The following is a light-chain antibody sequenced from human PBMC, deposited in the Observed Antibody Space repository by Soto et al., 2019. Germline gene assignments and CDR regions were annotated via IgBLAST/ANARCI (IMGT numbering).Light chain of an antibody. CDR3: ATWDDSVSGYV. CDR2: SNN. V-gene: IGLV1-44*01. J-gene: IGLJ1*01. CDR1: SSNIGSRA. Sequence: QSALTQPASASGTPGQRVTISCSGSSSNIGSRAVNWYQQLPGTAPKLLIYSNNQRPSGVPDRFSGSKSGTSASLAISGLQSEDEADYHCATWDDSVSGYVFGTGTQVTVL.